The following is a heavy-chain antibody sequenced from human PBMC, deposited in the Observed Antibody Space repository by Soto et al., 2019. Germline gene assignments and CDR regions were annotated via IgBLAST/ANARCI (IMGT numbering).Heavy chain of an antibody. Sequence: QVQLVESGGGVVQPGRSLRLSCAASGFSFSSYAMHWVRQAPGKGLDWVAVISYDGSNKYYADSVKGRFTISRDNSKNTLYLQMNSLRAEDTAVYYYARFCISTSCYASFDYWGQGTLVTVSS. CDR3: ARFCISTSCYASFDY. V-gene: IGHV3-30-3*01. D-gene: IGHD2-2*01. CDR2: ISYDGSNK. J-gene: IGHJ4*02. CDR1: GFSFSSYA.